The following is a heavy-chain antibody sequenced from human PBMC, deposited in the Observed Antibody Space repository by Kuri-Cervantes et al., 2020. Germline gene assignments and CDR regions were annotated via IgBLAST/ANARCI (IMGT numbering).Heavy chain of an antibody. J-gene: IGHJ6*02. CDR2: ISWNSGSI. D-gene: IGHD1-26*01. CDR1: GFTFDDYA. Sequence: SLKISCAASGFTFDDYAMHWVRQAPGKGLEWVSGISWNSGSIGYADSVKGRFTISRDNAKNSLYLQMNSLRAEDTALYYCAKGVGDLNYGMDVWGQGTTVTVYS. V-gene: IGHV3-9*01. CDR3: AKGVGDLNYGMDV.